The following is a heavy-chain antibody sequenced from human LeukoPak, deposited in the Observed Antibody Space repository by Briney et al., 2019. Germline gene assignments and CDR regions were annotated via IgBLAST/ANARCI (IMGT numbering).Heavy chain of an antibody. CDR1: GGSFSGYY. CDR2: INHSGST. D-gene: IGHD2-15*01. V-gene: IGHV4-34*01. CDR3: ARGGIVVVVAATSFDI. Sequence: SETLSLTCAVYGGSFSGYYWSWIRQPPGKGLEWIGEINHSGSTNYNPSLKSRVTITVDTSKNQSSLKLSSVTAADTAVYYCARGGIVVVVAATSFDIWGQGTMVTVSS. J-gene: IGHJ3*02.